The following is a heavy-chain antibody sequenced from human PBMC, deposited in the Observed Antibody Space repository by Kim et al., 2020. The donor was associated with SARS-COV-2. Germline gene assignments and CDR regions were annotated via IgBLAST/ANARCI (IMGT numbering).Heavy chain of an antibody. CDR3: AKACRDTAMDDFAFFDY. Sequence: GGSLRLSCAASGFTFSSYGMHWVRQAPGKGLEWVAVISYDGSNKYYADSVKGRFTISRDNSKNTLYLQMNSLRAEDTAVYYCAKACRDTAMDDFAFFDYWGQGTLVTVSS. J-gene: IGHJ4*02. CDR2: ISYDGSNK. CDR1: GFTFSSYG. V-gene: IGHV3-30*18. D-gene: IGHD5-18*01.